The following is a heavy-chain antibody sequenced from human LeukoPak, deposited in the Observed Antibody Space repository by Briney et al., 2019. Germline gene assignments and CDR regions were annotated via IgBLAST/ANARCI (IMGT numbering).Heavy chain of an antibody. CDR3: ASGYRAYYDSSGYSDY. CDR1: GYTFTSYD. V-gene: IGHV1-8*01. CDR2: MNPNSGNT. J-gene: IGHJ4*02. Sequence: ASVKVSCKASGYTFTSYDINWVRQATGQGLEWMGWMNPNSGNTGYAQKFQGRVTMTRNTSISTAYMELSSLRAEDTAVYYCASGYRAYYDSSGYSDYWGQGTLVTVSS. D-gene: IGHD3-22*01.